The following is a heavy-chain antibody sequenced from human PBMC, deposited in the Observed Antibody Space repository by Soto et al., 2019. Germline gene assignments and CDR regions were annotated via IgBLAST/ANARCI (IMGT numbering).Heavy chain of an antibody. CDR2: IKKDGSQI. V-gene: IGHV3-7*05. D-gene: IGHD6-13*01. J-gene: IGHJ3*02. Sequence: EVQLVESGGGLVQPGGSLRLSCVASGFSFGRSWMTWVRQAPGKGLEWVANIKKDGSQISYLDSVRGRFTISRDNAKNSLYLQMNSLRAEDTALYYCARDVSPGSSSWYLDAFDIWGQGTIVTVSS. CDR1: GFSFGRSW. CDR3: ARDVSPGSSSWYLDAFDI.